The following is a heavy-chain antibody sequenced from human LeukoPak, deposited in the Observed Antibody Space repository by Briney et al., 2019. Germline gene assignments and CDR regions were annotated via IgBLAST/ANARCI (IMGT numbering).Heavy chain of an antibody. CDR3: ARAPAMAPFDY. J-gene: IGHJ4*02. D-gene: IGHD5-18*01. CDR1: GFTFSSYA. V-gene: IGHV3-21*05. CDR2: ISSSSSYT. Sequence: GGSLRLSCAASGFTFSSYAMSWIRQAPGKGLEWVSYISSSSSYTNYADSVKGRFTISRDNAKNSLYLQMNSLRAEDTAVYYCARAPAMAPFDYWGQGTLVTVSS.